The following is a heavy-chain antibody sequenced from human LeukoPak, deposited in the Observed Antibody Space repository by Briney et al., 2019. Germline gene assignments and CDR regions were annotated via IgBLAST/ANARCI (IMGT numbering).Heavy chain of an antibody. CDR3: ARELEGRTMVRGVISY. J-gene: IGHJ4*02. CDR2: IYYSGST. Sequence: SETLSLTCTVSGGSLSSSSYYWGWLRQPPGKGLEWIGSIYYSGSTYYNPSLKSRVTISVDTSKNQFSLKLSSVTAADTAVYYCARELEGRTMVRGVISYWGQGTLVTVSS. CDR1: GGSLSSSSYY. D-gene: IGHD3-10*01. V-gene: IGHV4-39*07.